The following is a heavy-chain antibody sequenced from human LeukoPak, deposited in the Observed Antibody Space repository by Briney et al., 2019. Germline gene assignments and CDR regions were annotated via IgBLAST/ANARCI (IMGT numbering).Heavy chain of an antibody. Sequence: GESLKISCKGSGYSFTSYWIGWVRQVPGKGLEWMVIIYPGDSDTRYSPSFQGQVTISADKSISTAYPQWSSLKASDTAMYYCARADSSGYYYVFDPWGQGTLVTVSS. V-gene: IGHV5-51*01. D-gene: IGHD3-22*01. J-gene: IGHJ5*02. CDR2: IYPGDSDT. CDR3: ARADSSGYYYVFDP. CDR1: GYSFTSYW.